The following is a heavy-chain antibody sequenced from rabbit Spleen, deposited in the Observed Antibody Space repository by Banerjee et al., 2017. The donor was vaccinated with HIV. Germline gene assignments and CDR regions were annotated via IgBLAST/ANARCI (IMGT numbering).Heavy chain of an antibody. V-gene: IGHV1S45*01. CDR2: IGIAGGSP. D-gene: IGHD4-1*01. CDR3: VREVAARFKL. CDR1: RFSYSSNYY. J-gene: IGHJ4*01. Sequence: QEQLVESGGGLVKPGASLTLTCKASRFSYSSNYYMCWVRQAPGKGLEWIACIGIAGGSPGYASWAKGRFTISKTSSTTVTLQMTSLTGADTATYFCVREVAARFKLWVPGTLVTVS.